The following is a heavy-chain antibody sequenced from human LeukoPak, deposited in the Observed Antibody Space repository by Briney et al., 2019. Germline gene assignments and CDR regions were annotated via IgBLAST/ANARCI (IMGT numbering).Heavy chain of an antibody. CDR1: GGSFSGYY. Sequence: SETLSLTCAVYGGSFSGYYWSGIRQPPGKGLEWIGEINHSGSTNYNPSLKSRVTISVDTSKNQFSLKLCPVTASDTAVYYCARGSMAEGIVVLPLSSEYFQHWGQGTLVTVSS. CDR2: INHSGST. D-gene: IGHD2-2*01. V-gene: IGHV4-34*01. CDR3: ARGSMAEGIVVLPLSSEYFQH. J-gene: IGHJ1*01.